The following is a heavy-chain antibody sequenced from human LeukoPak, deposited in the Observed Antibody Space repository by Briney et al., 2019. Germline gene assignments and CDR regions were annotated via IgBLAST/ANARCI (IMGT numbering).Heavy chain of an antibody. V-gene: IGHV4-34*01. CDR3: ASTYDSSGYLAY. CDR2: INHSGST. CDR1: GGSFSGYY. Sequence: SETLSLTCAVYGGSFSGYYWSWIRQPPGKGLEWIGEINHSGSTNYNPSLKSRVTISVDTSKNQFSLKLSSVTAADTAVYYCASTYDSSGYLAYWGQGTLVTVSS. J-gene: IGHJ4*02. D-gene: IGHD3-22*01.